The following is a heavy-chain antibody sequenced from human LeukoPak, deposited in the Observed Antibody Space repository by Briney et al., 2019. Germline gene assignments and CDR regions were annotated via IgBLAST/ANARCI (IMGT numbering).Heavy chain of an antibody. CDR1: GFTFSSYA. J-gene: IGHJ5*02. D-gene: IGHD3-22*01. CDR3: AKVDYYDSSGNYPNWFDP. Sequence: PGGSLRLSCAASGFTFSSYAMSWVRQAPGKGLEWVSTISDSGGSTYYADSLKGRFTISRDNYKYTLYLQMNSLRAEDTAVYYCAKVDYYDSSGNYPNWFDPWGQGTLVTVSS. V-gene: IGHV3-23*01. CDR2: ISDSGGST.